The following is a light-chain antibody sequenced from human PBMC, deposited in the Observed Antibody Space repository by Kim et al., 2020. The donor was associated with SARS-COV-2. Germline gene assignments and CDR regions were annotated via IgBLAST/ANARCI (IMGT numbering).Light chain of an antibody. V-gene: IGLV1-40*01. J-gene: IGLJ2*01. Sequence: PGQGVTISCTGSSSNIGAGYDVQWYQQLPGTAPKLLIYVNSNRPSGVPDRFSGSKSGTSASLAITGLQAEDEADYYCQSYDSSHVVFGGGTQLTVL. CDR1: SSNIGAGYD. CDR2: VNS. CDR3: QSYDSSHVV.